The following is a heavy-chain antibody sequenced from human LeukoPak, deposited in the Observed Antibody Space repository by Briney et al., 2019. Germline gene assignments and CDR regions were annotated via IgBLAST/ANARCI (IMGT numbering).Heavy chain of an antibody. CDR1: GFTFSSYP. Sequence: GGSLRLACAASGFTFSSYPMHWVRQAPGKGLEWVALISSDGSDKKYADSVKGRFTISRDNSKNTLYLQMHSLGVEDTAVYYCARDYPADYWGQGTLVTVSS. J-gene: IGHJ4*02. CDR3: ARDYPADY. V-gene: IGHV3-30-3*01. CDR2: ISSDGSDK.